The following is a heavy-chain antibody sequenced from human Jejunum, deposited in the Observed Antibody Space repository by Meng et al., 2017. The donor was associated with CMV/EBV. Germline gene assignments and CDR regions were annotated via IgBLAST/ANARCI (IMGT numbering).Heavy chain of an antibody. CDR1: GDSFRSDIW. D-gene: IGHD1-7*01. CDR3: GRDQGRELINH. CDR2: VYHRGDT. J-gene: IGHJ4*02. Sequence: QLCRQQSGPGLVKPSGTSSPTCTLSGDSFRSDIWWSWVRQPPGKGLEWIGEVYHRGDTNYNPSLKSRVDISVDKSKNQFYLSLFSVTAADTAVYYCGRDQGRELINHWGQGTLVTVSS. V-gene: IGHV4-4*02.